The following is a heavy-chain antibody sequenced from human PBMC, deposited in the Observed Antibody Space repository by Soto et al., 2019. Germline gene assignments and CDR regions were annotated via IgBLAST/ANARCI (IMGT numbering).Heavy chain of an antibody. CDR3: ARQDIVLMVYANDY. J-gene: IGHJ4*02. Sequence: TASETLSLTCTVSGGSISSSSYYWGWIRQPPGKGLEWIGSIYYSGSTYYNPSLKSRVTISVDTSKNQFSLKLSSVTAADTAVYYCARQDIVLMVYANDYWGQGTLVTVSS. V-gene: IGHV4-39*01. D-gene: IGHD2-8*01. CDR1: GGSISSSSYY. CDR2: IYYSGST.